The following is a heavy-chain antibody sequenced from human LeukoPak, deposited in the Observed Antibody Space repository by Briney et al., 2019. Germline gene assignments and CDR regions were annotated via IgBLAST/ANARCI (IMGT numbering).Heavy chain of an antibody. D-gene: IGHD5-24*01. J-gene: IGHJ4*02. V-gene: IGHV1-2*02. CDR2: INPNNGGT. CDR3: ARANGYKRGVDY. CDR1: GYTFTGYY. Sequence: GASVKVSCKASGYTFTGYYMHWVRQAPGQGLEWMGWINPNNGGTNYAQKFQGRVTMTRDTSISTAYMELSRLRSDDTAVYYCARANGYKRGVDYWGQGTLVTVSS.